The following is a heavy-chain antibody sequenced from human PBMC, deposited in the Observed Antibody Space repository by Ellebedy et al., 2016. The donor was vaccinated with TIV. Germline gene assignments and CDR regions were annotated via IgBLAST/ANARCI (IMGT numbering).Heavy chain of an antibody. CDR1: GGSISSYY. D-gene: IGHD3-10*01. V-gene: IGHV4-59*01. Sequence: SETLSLTXTVSGGSISSYYWSWIRQPPGKGLEWIGYIYYSGSTNYNPSLKSRVTISVDTSKNQFSLKLSSVTAADTAVYYCASGTYYFRYYFDYWGQGTLVTVSS. CDR2: IYYSGST. CDR3: ASGTYYFRYYFDY. J-gene: IGHJ4*02.